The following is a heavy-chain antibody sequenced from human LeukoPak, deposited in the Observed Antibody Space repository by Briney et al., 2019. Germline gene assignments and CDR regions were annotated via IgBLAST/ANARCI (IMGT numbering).Heavy chain of an antibody. V-gene: IGHV4-34*01. CDR3: ARHPREDCSSTSCYPRAFDY. D-gene: IGHD2-2*01. J-gene: IGHJ4*02. CDR1: GGSFSGYY. CDR2: INHSGST. Sequence: SETLSLTCAVYGGSFSGYYWSWIRQPPGKGLEWIGEINHSGSTNYNPSLKSRVTISVDTSKNQFSLKLSSVTAADTAVYYCARHPREDCSSTSCYPRAFDYWGQGTLVTVSS.